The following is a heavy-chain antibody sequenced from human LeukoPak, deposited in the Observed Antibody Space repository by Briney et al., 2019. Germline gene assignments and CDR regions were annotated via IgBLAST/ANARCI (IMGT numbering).Heavy chain of an antibody. CDR2: ISSSSSYI. CDR3: ARVGTGNDAFDI. CDR1: GFTFSSYS. Sequence: GGSLRLSCAASGFTFSSYSMSWVRQAPGKGLEWVSSISSSSSYIYYADSVKGRFTISRDNAKNSLYLQMNSLRAEDTAVYYCARVGTGNDAFDIWGQGTMVTVSP. J-gene: IGHJ3*02. V-gene: IGHV3-21*01. D-gene: IGHD3/OR15-3a*01.